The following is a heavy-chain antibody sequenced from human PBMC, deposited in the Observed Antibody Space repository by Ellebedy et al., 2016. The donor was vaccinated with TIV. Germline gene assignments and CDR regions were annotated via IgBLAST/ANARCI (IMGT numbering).Heavy chain of an antibody. D-gene: IGHD5-24*01. Sequence: AASVKVSCKASGYTFTGYFMHWVRQAPGQGLEWMGWINPNSGDTNYAQKFQGWVTMTRETSITTAYMELSRLRSDDTAVYYCARQEMATIGDSFDIWGPGTMVTVSS. CDR1: GYTFTGYF. CDR2: INPNSGDT. J-gene: IGHJ3*02. CDR3: ARQEMATIGDSFDI. V-gene: IGHV1-2*04.